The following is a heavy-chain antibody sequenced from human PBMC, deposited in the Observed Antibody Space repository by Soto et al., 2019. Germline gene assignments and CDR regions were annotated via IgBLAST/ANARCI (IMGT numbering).Heavy chain of an antibody. Sequence: QITLKESGPTLVKPTQTLTLTCTFSGFSLSSIGVGVGWIRQPPGKALEWLAVIYWDGDKRYSPSLRNRLTITKAPSENQVVVTMTNMDPVDSGTYYCAHEGMTSMVRAFDIWGQGTMVTVSS. V-gene: IGHV2-5*02. D-gene: IGHD2-8*01. CDR2: IYWDGDK. J-gene: IGHJ3*02. CDR3: AHEGMTSMVRAFDI. CDR1: GFSLSSIGVG.